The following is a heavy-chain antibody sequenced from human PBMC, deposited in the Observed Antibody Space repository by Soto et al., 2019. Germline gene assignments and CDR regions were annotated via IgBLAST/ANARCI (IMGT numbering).Heavy chain of an antibody. CDR1: GFTFSSYW. D-gene: IGHD2-8*01. V-gene: IGHV3-74*01. Sequence: PVGSLRLSCAASGFTFSSYWMHWVRQAPGKGLVWVSRINSDGSSATYADSVKGRFTVSRDNAKNTLYLQMNSLRAEDTAVYYCARDLPTNGDGMDVWGQGTTVTVS. J-gene: IGHJ6*02. CDR3: ARDLPTNGDGMDV. CDR2: INSDGSSA.